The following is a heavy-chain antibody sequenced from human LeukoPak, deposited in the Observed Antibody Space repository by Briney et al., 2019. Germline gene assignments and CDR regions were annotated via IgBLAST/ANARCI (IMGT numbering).Heavy chain of an antibody. CDR3: ASSVYYYYGMDV. CDR2: ISSSGSTI. V-gene: IGHV3-11*01. Sequence: GGSLRLSCAASGFTFSDYYMSWIRQAPGKGLEWVSYISSSGSTIYYADSVKGRFTIFRDDAKNSLYLQMNSLRAEDTAVYYCASSVYYYYGMDVWGQGTTVTVSS. CDR1: GFTFSDYY. J-gene: IGHJ6*02.